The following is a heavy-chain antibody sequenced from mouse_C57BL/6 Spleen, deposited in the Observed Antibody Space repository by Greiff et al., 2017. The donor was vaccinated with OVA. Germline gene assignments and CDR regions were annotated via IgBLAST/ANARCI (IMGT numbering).Heavy chain of an antibody. Sequence: QVQLQQSGPELVKPGASVKISCKASGYSFTSYYIHWVKQRPGQGLEWIGWIYPGSGNTKYNEKFKGKATLTADTSSSTAYMQLSSLTSEDSAVYYCARFLYGNYPPFAYWGQGTLVTVSA. CDR2: IYPGSGNT. CDR3: ARFLYGNYPPFAY. D-gene: IGHD2-1*01. CDR1: GYSFTSYY. V-gene: IGHV1-66*01. J-gene: IGHJ3*01.